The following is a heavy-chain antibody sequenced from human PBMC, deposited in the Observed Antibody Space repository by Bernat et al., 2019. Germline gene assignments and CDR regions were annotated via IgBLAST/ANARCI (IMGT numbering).Heavy chain of an antibody. D-gene: IGHD5-24*01. V-gene: IGHV4-34*01. Sequence: QVQLQQWGAGLLKPSETLSLTCAVYGGSFSGYYWSWIRQPPGKGLEWIGEINHSGSTNYNPSLKSRVTISVDTSKNQFSLKLSSVTAADTAVYYCARRWLTIASFAFDIWGQGTMVTVSS. CDR2: INHSGST. CDR1: GGSFSGYY. CDR3: ARRWLTIASFAFDI. J-gene: IGHJ3*02.